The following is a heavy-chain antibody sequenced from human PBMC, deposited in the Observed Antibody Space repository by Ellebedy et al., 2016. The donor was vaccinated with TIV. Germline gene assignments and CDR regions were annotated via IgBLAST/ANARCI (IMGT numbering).Heavy chain of an antibody. CDR3: ARDTRFIDQQHNWFDP. Sequence: GGSLRLSCAASGFIFRDYYMIWIRQAPGKGLECVSYITSSGSPTYYADSVRGRFTISRDNAKNSLYLQMNSLRAEDTAVYFCARDTRFIDQQHNWFDPWGQGTLVTVSS. D-gene: IGHD1/OR15-1a*01. CDR1: GFIFRDYY. CDR2: ITSSGSPT. J-gene: IGHJ5*02. V-gene: IGHV3-11*01.